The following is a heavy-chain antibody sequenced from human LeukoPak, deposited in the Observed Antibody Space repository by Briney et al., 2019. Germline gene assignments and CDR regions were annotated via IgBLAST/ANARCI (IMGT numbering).Heavy chain of an antibody. CDR1: GFTFSSYA. Sequence: PGGSLRLSCAASGFTFSSYAMSWVRQAPGKGLEWVSAISGSGGSTYYADSVKGRFTISRDNSKNTLYLQMNSLRAEDTAVYYCAKSGPYYDCVWGSYRHDYWGQGTLVTVSS. CDR3: AKSGPYYDCVWGSYRHDY. CDR2: ISGSGGST. D-gene: IGHD3-16*02. V-gene: IGHV3-23*01. J-gene: IGHJ4*02.